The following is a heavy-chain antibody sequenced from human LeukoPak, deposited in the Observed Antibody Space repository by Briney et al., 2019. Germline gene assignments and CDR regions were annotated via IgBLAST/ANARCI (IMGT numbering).Heavy chain of an antibody. Sequence: PGGSLRLSCAASGFTFSSHEMNWVRQAPGKGLEWVSYISSSGSTIYYADSVKGRFTISRDNAKHSLYLQMNSLRAEDTAVYYCARGGLEEQWLVQYYFDYWGQGTLVTVSS. J-gene: IGHJ4*02. CDR3: ARGGLEEQWLVQYYFDY. D-gene: IGHD6-19*01. CDR1: GFTFSSHE. CDR2: ISSSGSTI. V-gene: IGHV3-48*03.